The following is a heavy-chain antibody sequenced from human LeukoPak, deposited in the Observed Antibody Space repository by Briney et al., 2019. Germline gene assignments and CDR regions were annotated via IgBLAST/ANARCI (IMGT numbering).Heavy chain of an antibody. J-gene: IGHJ4*02. CDR1: GFTFSTYA. CDR2: ISYDGSNK. CDR3: AKDPGRVGASPFDY. D-gene: IGHD1-26*01. Sequence: GGSLRLSCAASGFTFSTYAIHWVRQAPGKGLEWVAGISYDGSNKYYADSVKGRFTISRDNSKNTLHLQMDSLRAEDSAVYYCAKDPGRVGASPFDYWGQGTLVTVAS. V-gene: IGHV3-30*18.